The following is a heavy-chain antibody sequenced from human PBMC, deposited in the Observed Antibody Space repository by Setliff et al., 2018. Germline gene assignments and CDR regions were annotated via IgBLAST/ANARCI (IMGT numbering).Heavy chain of an antibody. Sequence: PGGSLRLSCAASGFAFNNYPMGWVRQAPGKGLEWVSGISDDGGRTYYVDSVKGRFTVSRDNPKNSLYLQMSSLRAEDTAIYYCTRDRGGASTRDHWGQGTLVTVSS. J-gene: IGHJ4*02. D-gene: IGHD1-26*01. V-gene: IGHV3-23*01. CDR3: TRDRGGASTRDH. CDR2: ISDDGGRT. CDR1: GFAFNNYP.